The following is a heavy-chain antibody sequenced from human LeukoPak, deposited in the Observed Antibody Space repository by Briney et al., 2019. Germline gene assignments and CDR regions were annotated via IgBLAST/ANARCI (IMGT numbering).Heavy chain of an antibody. CDR2: IKKDGNEK. J-gene: IGHJ4*02. V-gene: IGHV3-7*01. Sequence: GGSLRLSCAASGFTFNSYLMSWVRQAPGKGLEWVANIKKDGNEKYYVDSVKGRFTISRDNAKKSLYLQMNSLRAEDTAVYYCARGSSAGASLRHDYWGQGTLVTVSS. CDR1: GFTFNSYL. CDR3: ARGSSAGASLRHDY. D-gene: IGHD1-26*01.